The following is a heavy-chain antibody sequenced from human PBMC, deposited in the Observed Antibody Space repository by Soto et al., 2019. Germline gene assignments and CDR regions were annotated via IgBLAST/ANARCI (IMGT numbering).Heavy chain of an antibody. V-gene: IGHV4-39*01. CDR2: IYYSGIT. Sequence: QLQLQESGPGLVQPSETLSLTCAVSGDSIGSGSSYWGWIRQPPGKGLESIGTIYYSGITYYNPSLKSRVTISVDTSKNQFSLRLSSVTASDTAVYYCARHRGSGPGTAAALLDYWGRGTLVTVSS. J-gene: IGHJ4*02. CDR1: GDSIGSGSSY. CDR3: ARHRGSGPGTAAALLDY. D-gene: IGHD6-13*01.